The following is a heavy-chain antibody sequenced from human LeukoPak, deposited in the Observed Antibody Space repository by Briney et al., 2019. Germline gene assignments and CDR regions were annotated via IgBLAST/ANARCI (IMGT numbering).Heavy chain of an antibody. Sequence: GXSLRLSCAASGFTFSSYSMNWVRQAPGKGLEWVSSISSSSSYIYYADSVKGRFTISREKAKNSLYLQMNSLRAEDTAVYYCARSSIFGVAQPPDDYWGQGTLVTVSS. CDR3: ARSSIFGVAQPPDDY. V-gene: IGHV3-21*01. CDR1: GFTFSSYS. CDR2: ISSSSSYI. J-gene: IGHJ4*02. D-gene: IGHD3-3*01.